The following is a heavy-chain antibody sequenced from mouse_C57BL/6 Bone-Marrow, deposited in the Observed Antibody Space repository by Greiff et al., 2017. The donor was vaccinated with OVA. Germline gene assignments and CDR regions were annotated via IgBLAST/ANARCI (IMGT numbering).Heavy chain of an antibody. CDR3: TRGSHWYFDV. CDR1: GFNIKDDY. CDR2: IDPENGDT. V-gene: IGHV14-4*01. J-gene: IGHJ1*03. Sequence: EVKVVESGAELVRPGASVKLSCTASGFNIKDDYMHWVKQRPEQGLEWIGWIDPENGDTEYASKFQGKATITADTSSNTAYLQLSSLTSEDTAVYYCTRGSHWYFDVWGTGTTVTVSS.